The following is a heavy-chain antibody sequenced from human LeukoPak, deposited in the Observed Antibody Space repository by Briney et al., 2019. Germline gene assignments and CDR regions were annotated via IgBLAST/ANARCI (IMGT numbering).Heavy chain of an antibody. CDR2: IKSKTDGGTT. Sequence: GGSLRLSCAASGFTLSNAWMSWVRQAPGKGLEWVGRIKSKTDGGTTDYAAPVKGRFTISRDDSKNALYLQMNSLKTEDTAVYYCTTDPADSKYYYYYGMDVWGQGTTVTVSS. V-gene: IGHV3-15*01. J-gene: IGHJ6*02. CDR1: GFTLSNAW. D-gene: IGHD2-15*01. CDR3: TTDPADSKYYYYYGMDV.